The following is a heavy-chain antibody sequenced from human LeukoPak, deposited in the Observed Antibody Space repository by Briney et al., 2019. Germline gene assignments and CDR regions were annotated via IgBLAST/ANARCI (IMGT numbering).Heavy chain of an antibody. D-gene: IGHD4-17*01. Sequence: PSETLSLTCAVYGGSFSGYYWSWIRQPPGKGLEWIGYIYYSGSTNYNPSLKSRVTISVDTSKNQFSLKLSSVTAADTAVYYCAREEYGDYGPHMDVWGKGTTVTISS. CDR2: IYYSGST. CDR1: GGSFSGYY. J-gene: IGHJ6*03. CDR3: AREEYGDYGPHMDV. V-gene: IGHV4-59*01.